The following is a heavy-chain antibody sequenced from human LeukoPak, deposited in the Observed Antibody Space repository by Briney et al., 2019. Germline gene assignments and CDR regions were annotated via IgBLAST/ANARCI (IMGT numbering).Heavy chain of an antibody. CDR3: ASAGKHKRV. D-gene: IGHD5/OR15-5a*01. CDR2: ISSSSSYI. J-gene: IGHJ4*02. Sequence: SGGSLRLSCAASGFTFSSYSMNWVRQAPGKGLEWVSSISSSSSYIFYADSVKGRFTISRDNAKNSLYLKMNSLRAEDTAVYYCASAGKHKRVGGQGTLVTVSS. CDR1: GFTFSSYS. V-gene: IGHV3-21*01.